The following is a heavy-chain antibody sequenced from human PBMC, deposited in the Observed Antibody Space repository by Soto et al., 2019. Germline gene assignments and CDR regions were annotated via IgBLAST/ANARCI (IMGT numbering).Heavy chain of an antibody. D-gene: IGHD3-22*01. CDR2: IIPIFGTA. Sequence: QVQLVQSGAEVKKPGSSVKVSCKASGGTFSSYAISWVRQAPGQGLEWMGGIIPIFGTANYGQKFQGRVMSTADESASSAYMDVCSLRSEDTAVYYWARGDYDSSGYRIDYWGQGTLVTVSS. V-gene: IGHV1-69*01. J-gene: IGHJ4*02. CDR1: GGTFSSYA. CDR3: ARGDYDSSGYRIDY.